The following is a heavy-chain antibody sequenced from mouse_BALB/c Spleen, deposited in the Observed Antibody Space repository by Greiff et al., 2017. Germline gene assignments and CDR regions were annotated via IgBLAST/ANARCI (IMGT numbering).Heavy chain of an antibody. CDR1: GFNIKDTY. Sequence: EVQLQQSGAELVKPGASVKLSCTASGFNIKDTYMHWVKQRPEQGLEWIGRIDPANGNTKYDPKFQGKATITADTSSNTAYLQLSSLTSEDTAVYYCASMITSAYWGQGTLVTVSA. CDR3: ASMITSAY. D-gene: IGHD2-4*01. V-gene: IGHV14-3*02. J-gene: IGHJ3*01. CDR2: IDPANGNT.